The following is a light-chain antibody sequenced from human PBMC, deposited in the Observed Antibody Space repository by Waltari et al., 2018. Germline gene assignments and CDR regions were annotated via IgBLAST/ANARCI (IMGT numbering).Light chain of an antibody. V-gene: IGKV3-20*01. CDR3: QQYGSSPPEYT. CDR1: QSVSSSY. CDR2: GAS. Sequence: EIVLTQSPGTLSLSPGETATTSCRASQSVSSSYLAWYQQKPGQAPRLLIYGASSRATGIPDRFSGSGSGTDFTLTISRLEPEDFAVYYCQQYGSSPPEYTFGQGTKLEI. J-gene: IGKJ2*01.